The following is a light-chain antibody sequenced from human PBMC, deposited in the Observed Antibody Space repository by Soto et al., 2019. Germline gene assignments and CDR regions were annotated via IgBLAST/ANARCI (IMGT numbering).Light chain of an antibody. J-gene: IGKJ5*01. CDR2: DAS. V-gene: IGKV1-5*01. CDR3: QQSYSTPIT. Sequence: DIEMTQSPSTLSSSVGDRFTITCRASQNINIWLAWYQQKPGKAPKLLIFDASSLESGVPSRFSGSGSGTEFTLTISSLQPDDFATYYCQQSYSTPITFGQGTRLEIK. CDR1: QNINIW.